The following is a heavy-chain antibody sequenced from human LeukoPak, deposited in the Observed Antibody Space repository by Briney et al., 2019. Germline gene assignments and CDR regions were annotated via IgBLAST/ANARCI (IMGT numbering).Heavy chain of an antibody. CDR1: GYTFTGYY. J-gene: IGHJ3*02. V-gene: IGHV1-2*02. Sequence: ASVKVSCKASGYTFTGYYIHWVRQAAGQGLEWMGWNNPNSGSTNYAQKFQGRVTMTRDTSISTTYMEVSRLRSDDTAVYYCARVVGGGPDAFDIWGQGTMVSVSS. CDR2: NNPNSGST. D-gene: IGHD2-21*01. CDR3: ARVVGGGPDAFDI.